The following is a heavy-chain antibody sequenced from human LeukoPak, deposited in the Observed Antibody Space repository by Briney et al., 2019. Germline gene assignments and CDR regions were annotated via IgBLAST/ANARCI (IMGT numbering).Heavy chain of an antibody. Sequence: ASVKVSCKASGYTFTGYYMHWVRQATGQGLEWMGWMNPNSGNTGYAQKFQGRVTITRNTSISTAYMELSSLRSEDTAVYYCARGQITYYYDSSGYPFDPWGQGTLVTVSS. CDR3: ARGQITYYYDSSGYPFDP. CDR1: GYTFTGYY. D-gene: IGHD3-22*01. CDR2: MNPNSGNT. J-gene: IGHJ5*02. V-gene: IGHV1-8*03.